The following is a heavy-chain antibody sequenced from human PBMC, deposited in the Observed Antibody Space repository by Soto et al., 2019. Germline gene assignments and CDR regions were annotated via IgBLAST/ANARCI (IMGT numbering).Heavy chain of an antibody. J-gene: IGHJ4*02. CDR2: IKSKTDGGTT. Sequence: QLVESGGNLVKPGGSLRLSCAASGFTFNAAWMSWVRQAPGKGLEWVGRIKSKTDGGTTDFAAPVKGRFTISRDDSKNTVYLQMNSLKIEDTAVYYCTTGLAAAGTNYWGQGTLVTVSS. CDR1: GFTFNAAW. V-gene: IGHV3-15*01. CDR3: TTGLAAAGTNY. D-gene: IGHD6-13*01.